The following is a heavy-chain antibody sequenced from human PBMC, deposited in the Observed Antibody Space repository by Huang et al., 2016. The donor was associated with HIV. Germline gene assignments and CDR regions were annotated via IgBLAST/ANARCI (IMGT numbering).Heavy chain of an antibody. V-gene: IGHV1-69*12. J-gene: IGHJ4*02. Sequence: QVQLVQSGAEVKKPGSTVKVSCKASGGTFSNYGISWVRQAPGQGLEWMGGSIPVCGTTTYAQKVQGRVTVTADESTSTAYMELNSLRSEDTAVYYCARQLYDSTGYLLGARLLDWGQGTLVTVSS. CDR3: ARQLYDSTGYLLGARLLD. CDR2: SIPVCGTT. D-gene: IGHD3-22*01. CDR1: GGTFSNYG.